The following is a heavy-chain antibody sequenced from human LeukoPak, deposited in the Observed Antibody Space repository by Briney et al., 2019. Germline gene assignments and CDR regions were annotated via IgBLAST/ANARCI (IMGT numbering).Heavy chain of an antibody. CDR3: ARAIRGSAVDTGDR. CDR1: GFTFSGDW. Sequence: GGSLRLSCAASGFTFSGDWMRWVRQAPGAGLEGGSNIKNDGSEEYYVDSVKGRFTISRDNAKNSLFLQMNSLTVEDTAVYYCARAIRGSAVDTGDRWGQGTLVTVSS. D-gene: IGHD3-10*01. J-gene: IGHJ4*02. V-gene: IGHV3-7*01. CDR2: IKNDGSEE.